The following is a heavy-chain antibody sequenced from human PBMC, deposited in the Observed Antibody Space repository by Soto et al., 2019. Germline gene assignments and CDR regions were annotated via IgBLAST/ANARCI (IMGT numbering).Heavy chain of an antibody. CDR2: ISYDGGNK. J-gene: IGHJ4*02. Sequence: QVQPVESGGGVVQPGRSLRLSCAASGFTFSTYAMHWVRQAPGKGLEWVALISYDGGNKYYADSVKGRFTISRDDSKNALYLQMNSLIAEDTAVYYCARKTARGYGDYFVYWGQGTLVTVSS. CDR3: ARKTARGYGDYFVY. V-gene: IGHV3-30-3*01. D-gene: IGHD4-17*01. CDR1: GFTFSTYA.